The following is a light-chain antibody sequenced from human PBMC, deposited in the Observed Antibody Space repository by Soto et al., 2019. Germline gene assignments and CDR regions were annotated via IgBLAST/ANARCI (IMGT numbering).Light chain of an antibody. Sequence: EVVMTQSPATLSVSPGERATLSCRASQSVSSNLAWYQQKPGQATRLLIYGASARAIGIPARFSCSGSGTEFTLTISSLQSEDLAVSSCHQYITWPRTFGQGTKVEIK. CDR1: QSVSSN. CDR2: GAS. CDR3: HQYITWPRT. V-gene: IGKV3-15*01. J-gene: IGKJ1*01.